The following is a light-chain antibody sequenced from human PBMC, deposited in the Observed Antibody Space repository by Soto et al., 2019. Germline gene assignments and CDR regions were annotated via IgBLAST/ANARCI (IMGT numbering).Light chain of an antibody. CDR2: GAS. J-gene: IGKJ1*01. CDR1: QSVGSN. V-gene: IGKV3-15*01. Sequence: EIVMTQSPATLSVSPGERATRSCRASQSVGSNLAWYQQRPGQAPRLLIYGASTRATGVPARFSGSGSGTESTLTISSLQSEDFGIYFCQQYNNWPPDRTFGQGTKVEIK. CDR3: QQYNNWPPDRT.